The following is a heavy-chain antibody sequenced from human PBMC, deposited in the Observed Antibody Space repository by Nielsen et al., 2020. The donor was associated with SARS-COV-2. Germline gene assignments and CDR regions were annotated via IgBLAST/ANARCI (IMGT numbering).Heavy chain of an antibody. CDR2: INPSGGST. CDR3: ARDSSGWYALTTYYYYGMDV. V-gene: IGHV1-46*01. J-gene: IGHJ6*02. Sequence: ASVKVSCKASGYTFTSYYMHWVRQAPGQGLEWMGIINPSGGSTSYAQKFQGRVTMTRDTSTSTVYMELSSLRSEDTAVYYCARDSSGWYALTTYYYYGMDVWGQGTTVTVSS. D-gene: IGHD6-19*01. CDR1: GYTFTSYY.